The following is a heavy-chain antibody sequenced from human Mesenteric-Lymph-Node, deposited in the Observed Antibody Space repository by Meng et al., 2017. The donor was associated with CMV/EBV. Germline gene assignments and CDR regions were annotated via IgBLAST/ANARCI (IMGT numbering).Heavy chain of an antibody. CDR3: ASTMIGSSMPCDY. CDR1: GGTFSSYA. Sequence: SVKVSCKASGGTFSSYAISWVRHAPGQGLEWMGGIIPILGIANYAQKFQGRVTITADKSTSTAYMELSSLRSEDTAVYYCASTMIGSSMPCDYWGQGTLVTVSS. J-gene: IGHJ4*02. D-gene: IGHD3-22*01. V-gene: IGHV1-69*10. CDR2: IIPILGIA.